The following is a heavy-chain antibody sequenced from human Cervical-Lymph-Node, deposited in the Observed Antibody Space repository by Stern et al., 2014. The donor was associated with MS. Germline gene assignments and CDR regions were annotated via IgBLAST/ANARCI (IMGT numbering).Heavy chain of an antibody. D-gene: IGHD5-12*01. Sequence: QVQLVQSGAEVKKPGASVNVSCKASGYTFSTYYMHWVRQAPGQGLEWMGMITPSGGRSSYAQNFQGRVTLTRDTSTSTVYMELSSLTSEDTAVYYCARLRSGYDYGDYWGQGTLVTVPS. J-gene: IGHJ4*02. CDR2: ITPSGGRS. CDR1: GYTFSTYY. CDR3: ARLRSGYDYGDY. V-gene: IGHV1-46*01.